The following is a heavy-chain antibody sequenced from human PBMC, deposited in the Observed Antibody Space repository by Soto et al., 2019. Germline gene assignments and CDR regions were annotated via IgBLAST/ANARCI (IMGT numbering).Heavy chain of an antibody. V-gene: IGHV1-46*01. CDR1: GCTFTRYY. CDR3: ARGVWFGELTFDY. J-gene: IGHJ4*02. CDR2: ITXSGGRX. Sequence: XSVKVSCKASGCTFTRYYMHWVRQAPGQGIEWMGIITXSGGRXSYAQKLQGRVXMTRDTSTXTVYTELSSLRSEDTAVYYCARGVWFGELTFDYWGQGTLVTVYS. D-gene: IGHD3-10*01.